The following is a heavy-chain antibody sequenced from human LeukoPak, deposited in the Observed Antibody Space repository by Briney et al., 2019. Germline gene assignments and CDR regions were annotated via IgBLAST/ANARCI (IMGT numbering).Heavy chain of an antibody. J-gene: IGHJ5*01. CDR1: GFTFDDYA. CDR3: ARDKTSGISGPFDS. CDR2: ISWNSGSI. V-gene: IGHV3-9*01. D-gene: IGHD6-13*01. Sequence: GGSLRLSCAASGFTFDDYAMHWVRQAPGKGLEWVSGISWNSGSIGYADSVKGRFTISRDNAKNSLYLQMNSLRAEDTALYYCARDKTSGISGPFDSWGQGVLVSVSS.